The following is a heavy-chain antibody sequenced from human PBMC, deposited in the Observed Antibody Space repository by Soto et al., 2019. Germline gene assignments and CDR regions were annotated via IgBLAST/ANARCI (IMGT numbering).Heavy chain of an antibody. CDR1: GGSSSSYH. D-gene: IGHD3-22*01. CDR3: SGPNSGGYSFDI. V-gene: IGHV4-59*01. J-gene: IGHJ3*02. CDR2: IYYSVT. Sequence: SETLSLTSSVSGGSSSSYHWSWIRQPPGKGLEWIAYIYYSVTSYNPSLKSRVSISLDTSKNQFSLKLSSVTAADTAVYDGSGPNSGGYSFDIWGQGTTVTVSS.